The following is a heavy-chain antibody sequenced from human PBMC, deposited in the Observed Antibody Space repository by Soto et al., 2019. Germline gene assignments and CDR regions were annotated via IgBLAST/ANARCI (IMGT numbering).Heavy chain of an antibody. CDR3: ARDLIAAAGTGGMDV. V-gene: IGHV3-33*08. Sequence: VQLVESGGGLVKPGGSLRLSCAASGFIFSNAWMSWVRQAPGKGLEWVAVIWYDGSNKYYADSVKGRFTISRDNSKNTLYLQMNSLRAEDTAVYYCARDLIAAAGTGGMDVWGQGTTVTVSS. D-gene: IGHD6-13*01. CDR1: GFIFSNAW. CDR2: IWYDGSNK. J-gene: IGHJ6*02.